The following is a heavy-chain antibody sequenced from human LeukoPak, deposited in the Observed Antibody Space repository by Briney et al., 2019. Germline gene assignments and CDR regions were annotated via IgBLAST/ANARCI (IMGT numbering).Heavy chain of an antibody. D-gene: IGHD2/OR15-2a*01. CDR3: AKASMAKGISDY. J-gene: IGHJ4*02. CDR1: GFTFSSYS. V-gene: IGHV3-23*01. Sequence: PGGSLRLSCAASGFTFSSYSMNWVRQAPGKGLEWVSAISGSGGSTYYADSVKGRFTISRDNSKNTLYLQMNSLRAEDTAVYYCAKASMAKGISDYWGQGTLVTVSS. CDR2: ISGSGGST.